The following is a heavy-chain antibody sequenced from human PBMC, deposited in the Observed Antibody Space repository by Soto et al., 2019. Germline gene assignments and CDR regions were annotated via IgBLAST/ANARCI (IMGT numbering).Heavy chain of an antibody. Sequence: SETLSLTCTVSGGSISSGGYHWSWIRQHPGKGLEWIGYIYYSGSTYYNPSLKSRVTISVDTSKNQFSLKLSSVTAADTAVYYCARDRKVVPAALRSYYYGMDVWGQGTTVTVSS. CDR1: GGSISSGGYH. J-gene: IGHJ6*02. CDR2: IYYSGST. CDR3: ARDRKVVPAALRSYYYGMDV. D-gene: IGHD2-2*01. V-gene: IGHV4-31*03.